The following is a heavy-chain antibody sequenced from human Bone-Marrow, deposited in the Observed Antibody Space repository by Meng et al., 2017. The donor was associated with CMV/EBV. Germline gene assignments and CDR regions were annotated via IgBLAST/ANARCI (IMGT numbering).Heavy chain of an antibody. CDR1: GYSFTRYH. CDR2: ITPSGGTT. V-gene: IGHV1-46*01. Sequence: ASVKVSCKASGYSFTRYHMHWVRQAPGQGPEWVGIITPSGGTTNYAQKFQGRVTITTDESTSTAYMELSSLRSEDTAVYYCARGGGWPSVYYFDYWGQGTLVTVSS. J-gene: IGHJ4*02. CDR3: ARGGGWPSVYYFDY. D-gene: IGHD1-26*01.